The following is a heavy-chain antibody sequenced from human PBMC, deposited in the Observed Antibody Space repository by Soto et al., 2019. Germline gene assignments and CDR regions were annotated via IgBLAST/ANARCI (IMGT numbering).Heavy chain of an antibody. CDR1: GGSISSGDYY. J-gene: IGHJ5*02. Sequence: PSETLSLTCTVSGGSISSGDYYWSWIRQPPGKGLEWIGCIYYSGSTYYNPSLKSRVTISVDTSKNQFSLKLSSVTAADTAVYYCARHQTDILTGYLSWGQGTLVTVSS. D-gene: IGHD3-9*01. CDR3: ARHQTDILTGYLS. V-gene: IGHV4-39*01. CDR2: IYYSGST.